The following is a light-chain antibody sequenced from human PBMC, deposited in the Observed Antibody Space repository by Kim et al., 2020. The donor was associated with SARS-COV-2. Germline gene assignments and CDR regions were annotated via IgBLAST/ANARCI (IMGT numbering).Light chain of an antibody. CDR2: DVS. V-gene: IGLV2-14*03. J-gene: IGLJ2*01. CDR3: SSYTSSSTLV. CDR1: SRDVGGYNY. Sequence: GQSITISCTGTSRDVGGYNYVSWYQQHPGKAPKLMIYDVSNRPSGVSKRFSGSKSGNTASLTISGLQAEDEADYYCSSYTSSSTLVFGGGTKLTVL.